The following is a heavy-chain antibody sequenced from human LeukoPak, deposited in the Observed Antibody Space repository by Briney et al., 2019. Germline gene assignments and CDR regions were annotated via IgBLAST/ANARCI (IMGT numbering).Heavy chain of an antibody. J-gene: IGHJ4*02. V-gene: IGHV4-59*01. Sequence: SETLSLTCTVSGGSIRSNYWNWLRQSPGKGLEWIGYIHNSGNTNQNPSLNSRVTISVDTSKNQFSLKLSSVTAADTDVYYCARGGGCTSTSCDLDHWGQGILVTVSS. CDR2: IHNSGNT. CDR3: ARGGGCTSTSCDLDH. CDR1: GGSIRSNY. D-gene: IGHD2-2*01.